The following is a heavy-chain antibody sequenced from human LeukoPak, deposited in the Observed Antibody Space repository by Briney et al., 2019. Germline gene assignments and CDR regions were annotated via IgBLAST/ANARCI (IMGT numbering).Heavy chain of an antibody. D-gene: IGHD2-21*02. V-gene: IGHV4-39*07. CDR1: GGSISSSSYY. Sequence: SETLSLTCTVSGGSISSSSYYWGWIRQPPGKGLEWIGSIYYSGSTYYNPSLKSRVTISVDTSKNQFSLKLSSVTAADTAVYYCAKRGLGDREAFDIWGQGTMVTVAS. CDR2: IYYSGST. CDR3: AKRGLGDREAFDI. J-gene: IGHJ3*02.